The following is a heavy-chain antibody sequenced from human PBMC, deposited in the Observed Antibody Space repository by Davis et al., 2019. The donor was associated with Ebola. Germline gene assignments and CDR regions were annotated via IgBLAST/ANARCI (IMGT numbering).Heavy chain of an antibody. CDR1: GYTFIAYS. J-gene: IGHJ4*02. Sequence: ASVKVSCKASGYTFIAYSIDWVRQAPGQGLEWMGMINPSGGSPTYAQKFQGRVTMTRDTSTSTIYMEVTSLSSEDTAVYYCARVGYQWNYRAFLDYWGQGTLVTVSS. D-gene: IGHD1-7*01. CDR3: ARVGYQWNYRAFLDY. CDR2: INPSGGSP. V-gene: IGHV1-46*01.